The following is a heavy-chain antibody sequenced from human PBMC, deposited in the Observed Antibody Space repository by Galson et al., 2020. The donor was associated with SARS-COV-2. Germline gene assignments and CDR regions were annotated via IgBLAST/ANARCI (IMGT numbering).Heavy chain of an antibody. V-gene: IGHV5-51*01. CDR1: GYSFTSYW. CDR2: IYPGDSDT. Sequence: GESLKISCKGSGYSFTSYWIGWVRQMPGKGLEWMGIIYPGDSDTRYSPSFQGQVTISADKSISTAYLQWSSLKASDTAMYYCAINSRDYYYGMDVWGQGTTVTVSS. CDR3: AINSRDYYYGMDV. J-gene: IGHJ6*02. D-gene: IGHD1-20*01.